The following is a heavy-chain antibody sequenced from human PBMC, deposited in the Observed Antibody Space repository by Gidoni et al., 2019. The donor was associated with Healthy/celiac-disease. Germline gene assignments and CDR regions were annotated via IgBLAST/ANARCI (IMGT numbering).Heavy chain of an antibody. CDR1: GGSFSGYY. Sequence: QVQLQQWGAGLLKPSETLSPTCAVYGGSFSGYYWSWIRQPPGKGLEWIGEINHSGSTNYHPSLKSRVTISVDTSKNQFSLKLSSVTAADPAVYYCARGGARQWLVYFDYWGQGTLVTVSS. V-gene: IGHV4-34*01. D-gene: IGHD6-19*01. CDR2: INHSGST. CDR3: ARGGARQWLVYFDY. J-gene: IGHJ4*02.